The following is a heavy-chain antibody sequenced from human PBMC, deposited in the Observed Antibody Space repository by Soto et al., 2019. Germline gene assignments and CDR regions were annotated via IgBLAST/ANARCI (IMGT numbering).Heavy chain of an antibody. CDR2: IWYDESNK. CDR3: AKGGYDSSVEFENSFDY. V-gene: IGHV3-30*02. J-gene: IGHJ4*02. CDR1: GFTFSSYG. D-gene: IGHD3-22*01. Sequence: PGGSLRLSCAASGFTFSSYGMHWVRQAPGKGLEWVAVIWYDESNKYYADSVKGRFTISRDNSKNTLYLQMNSLRAEDTAVYYCAKGGYDSSVEFENSFDYWGQGTLVTVSS.